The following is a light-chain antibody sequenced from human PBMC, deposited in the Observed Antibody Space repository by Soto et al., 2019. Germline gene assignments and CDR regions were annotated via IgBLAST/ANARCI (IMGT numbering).Light chain of an antibody. J-gene: IGKJ5*01. Sequence: EIVLTQSPGTLSLSPGERATLSCRASQSVSSRLAWYQQKPGQAPRLLISGASSRATGIPDRFSGSGSATDFTLTISRLEPEYFAMYYCQQYGSSPITLGQGTRLEIK. CDR3: QQYGSSPIT. CDR1: QSVSSR. CDR2: GAS. V-gene: IGKV3-20*01.